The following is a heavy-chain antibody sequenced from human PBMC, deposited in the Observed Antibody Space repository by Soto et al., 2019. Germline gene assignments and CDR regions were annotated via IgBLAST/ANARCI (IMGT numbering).Heavy chain of an antibody. CDR3: TPLGHRRWNSIYGMDV. D-gene: IGHD1-7*01. J-gene: IGHJ6*02. Sequence: EVQLVESGGGLVKPGGSLRLSCAASGFTFSNAWMNWVRQAPGKGLEWVGRIKSKTDGGTTDYAAPVKGRFTISRDDTKNTLYLQMNSLKTEDTDVYYCTPLGHRRWNSIYGMDVWGQGTTVTVSS. V-gene: IGHV3-15*07. CDR1: GFTFSNAW. CDR2: IKSKTDGGTT.